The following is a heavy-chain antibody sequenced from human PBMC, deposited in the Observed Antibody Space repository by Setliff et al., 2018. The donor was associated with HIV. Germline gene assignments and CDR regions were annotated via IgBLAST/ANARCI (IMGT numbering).Heavy chain of an antibody. J-gene: IGHJ1*01. Sequence: SETLSLTCAVYGGSFNNYYWSWIRQPPGKGLEWIGEINHSGSTSYNPSLKSRVTISVDTSKNQFSLKLNSITAADTAVYYCARESGSYPYRVLQHWGQGTLVTVS. CDR2: INHSGST. CDR3: ARESGSYPYRVLQH. D-gene: IGHD1-26*01. V-gene: IGHV4-34*01. CDR1: GGSFNNYY.